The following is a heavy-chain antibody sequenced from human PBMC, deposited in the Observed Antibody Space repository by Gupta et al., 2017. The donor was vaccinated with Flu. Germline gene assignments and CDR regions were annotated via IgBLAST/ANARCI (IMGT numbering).Heavy chain of an antibody. J-gene: IGHJ4*02. CDR3: ARAAGFYYDTSGHCKN. Sequence: EVQLLESGGGLVQPGGSLRLSCAASGFTFSNYAMSWVRQAPGRGLEWVSATSGSGGATYYADSVKGRFTISRDNSKNTLYLQMNSLRVEDTAVYYCARAAGFYYDTSGHCKNWGQGTLVTVSS. V-gene: IGHV3-23*01. CDR1: GFTFSNYA. D-gene: IGHD3-22*01. CDR2: TSGSGGAT.